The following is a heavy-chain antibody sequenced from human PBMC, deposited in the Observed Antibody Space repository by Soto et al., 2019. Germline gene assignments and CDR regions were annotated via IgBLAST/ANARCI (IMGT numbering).Heavy chain of an antibody. CDR2: LNPNTDKT. J-gene: IGHJ3*02. V-gene: IGHV1-8*01. Sequence: ASVKVSCKASGYTFSNYDINWVRQATGQGLEWMGWLNPNTDKTGSAQKFQGRVTMTRNTSISTAHLELSGLRSDDTAVYYCARGIKGLPPSAFDIWGQGTRVTVSS. CDR3: ARGIKGLPPSAFDI. CDR1: GYTFSNYD. D-gene: IGHD5-12*01.